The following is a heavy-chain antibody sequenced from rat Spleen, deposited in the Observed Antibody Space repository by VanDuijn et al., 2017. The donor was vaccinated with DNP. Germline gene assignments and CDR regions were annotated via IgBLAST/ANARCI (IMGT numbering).Heavy chain of an antibody. CDR1: GFTFSTAW. CDR2: IKAKSNNYAT. D-gene: IGHD5-1*01. J-gene: IGHJ1*01. Sequence: EVQVLESGGGLVQPGNSLKLSCATSGFTFSTAWMYWYRQFPEKRLEWVARIKAKSNNYATDYTESVKGRFTISRDDSKSSIYLQMNNVKEEYTAIYYCQTGSKSLYGYFDFWGPGTMVTVSS. V-gene: IGHV6-6*01. CDR3: QTGSKSLYGYFDF.